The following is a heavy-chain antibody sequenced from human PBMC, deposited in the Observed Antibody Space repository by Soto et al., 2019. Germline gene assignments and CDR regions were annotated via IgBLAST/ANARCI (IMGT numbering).Heavy chain of an antibody. CDR1: GFTFSSYA. V-gene: IGHV3-23*01. J-gene: IGHJ5*02. CDR3: AKDLISSGWSTWFDP. D-gene: IGHD6-19*01. CDR2: ISGSGGSA. Sequence: EVQLLESGGGLVQPGGSLRLSCAASGFTFSSYAMTWVRQAPGKGLEWVSVISGSGGSAQYADSVRGRFTISRDNAWDTVYLHMNSLRVEDTAIYYCAKDLISSGWSTWFDPLGQGTLVTVSS.